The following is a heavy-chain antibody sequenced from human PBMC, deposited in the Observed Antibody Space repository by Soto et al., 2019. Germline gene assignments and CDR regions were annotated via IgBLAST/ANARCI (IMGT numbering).Heavy chain of an antibody. CDR2: IYYSGST. Sequence: SETLSLTCTVSGASISSSSYYWGWIRQPPGKGLEWIGSIYYSGSTYYNPSLKSRVTISVDTSKNQFSLKLSSVTAADTAVYYCARPPGVDDAFDIWGQGTMVTVSS. CDR1: GASISSSSYY. CDR3: ARPPGVDDAFDI. D-gene: IGHD3-10*01. J-gene: IGHJ3*02. V-gene: IGHV4-39*01.